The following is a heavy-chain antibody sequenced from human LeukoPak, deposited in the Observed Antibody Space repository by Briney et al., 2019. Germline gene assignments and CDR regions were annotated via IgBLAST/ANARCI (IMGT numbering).Heavy chain of an antibody. V-gene: IGHV3-30*02. J-gene: IGHJ4*02. CDR3: AKVVPGGGGSTAQALDY. D-gene: IGHD2-2*01. CDR1: GFTFSSYG. Sequence: GGSLRLSCAASGFTFSSYGMHWVRQAPGKGLEWVAYIPYDGGNKNYADSVKGRLTISRDNSKNTLYLQMSSLRAEDTAVYYCAKVVPGGGGSTAQALDYWGEGTLVIVSS. CDR2: IPYDGGNK.